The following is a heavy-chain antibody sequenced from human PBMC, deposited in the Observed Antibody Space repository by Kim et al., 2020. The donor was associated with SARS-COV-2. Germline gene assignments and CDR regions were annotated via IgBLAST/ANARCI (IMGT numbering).Heavy chain of an antibody. CDR1: GFTFSSYG. Sequence: GGSLRLSCAASGFTFSSYGMHWVRQAPGKGLEWVAVIWYDGSNKYYADSVKGRFTISRDNSKNTLYLQMNSLRAEDTAVYYCAKDSEIQLWYQFDYWGQGTLVTVSS. CDR3: AKDSEIQLWYQFDY. CDR2: IWYDGSNK. V-gene: IGHV3-33*06. D-gene: IGHD5-18*01. J-gene: IGHJ4*02.